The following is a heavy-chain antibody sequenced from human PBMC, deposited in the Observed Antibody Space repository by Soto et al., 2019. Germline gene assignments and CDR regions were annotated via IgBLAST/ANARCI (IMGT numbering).Heavy chain of an antibody. D-gene: IGHD3-3*01. CDR2: IRNKANTSAT. J-gene: IGHJ3*02. CDR3: TRRMGGDFWSVSRRPDAFDI. Sequence: EVQLVESGGGLVQPGGSLKLSCAASGVTFSGSAMHWVRQASGKGLEWVGRIRNKANTSATAYAASVRGRFTISRDDSEKPAYLQMNSLDTADTALYYGTRRMGGDFWSVSRRPDAFDIWSQGTMVTVSS. CDR1: GVTFSGSA. V-gene: IGHV3-73*02.